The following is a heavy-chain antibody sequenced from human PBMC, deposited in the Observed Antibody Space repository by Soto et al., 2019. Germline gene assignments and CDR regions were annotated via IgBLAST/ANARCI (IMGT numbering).Heavy chain of an antibody. Sequence: GGSLRLSCAASGFTFSSYAMSWVRQAPGKGLEWVSAISGSGGSTYYADSVKGRFTISRDNSKNTLYLQMNSLRAEDTAVYYCAKDTVSSSWYNWFDPWGQGTLVTVSS. J-gene: IGHJ5*02. CDR2: ISGSGGST. D-gene: IGHD6-13*01. CDR3: AKDTVSSSWYNWFDP. V-gene: IGHV3-23*01. CDR1: GFTFSSYA.